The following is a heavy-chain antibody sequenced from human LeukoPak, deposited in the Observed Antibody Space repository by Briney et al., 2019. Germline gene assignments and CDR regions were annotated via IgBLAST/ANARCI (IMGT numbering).Heavy chain of an antibody. Sequence: GGSLRLSCAASGFTFSDYYMSWIRQAPGKGLEWVSYISSSGSTIYYADSVKGRFTISRDNSKNTLYLQMNSLRAEDTAVYYCAKDLGITIFGVVIRGPIDYWGQGTLVTVSS. J-gene: IGHJ4*02. CDR2: ISSSGSTI. CDR1: GFTFSDYY. V-gene: IGHV3-11*01. CDR3: AKDLGITIFGVVIRGPIDY. D-gene: IGHD3-3*01.